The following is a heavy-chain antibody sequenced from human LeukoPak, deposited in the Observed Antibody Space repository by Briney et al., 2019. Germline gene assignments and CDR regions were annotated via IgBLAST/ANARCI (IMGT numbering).Heavy chain of an antibody. Sequence: GRSLKLSCAASGFTFSSYVMHWVRQAPGKGLEWVAVISYDGSNKYYADSVKGRFTISRDNSKNTLYLQMNSLRAEDTAVYYCAKEGNDILTGQTLDYWGQGTLVTVSS. CDR2: ISYDGSNK. J-gene: IGHJ4*02. CDR1: GFTFSSYV. V-gene: IGHV3-30*18. D-gene: IGHD3-9*01. CDR3: AKEGNDILTGQTLDY.